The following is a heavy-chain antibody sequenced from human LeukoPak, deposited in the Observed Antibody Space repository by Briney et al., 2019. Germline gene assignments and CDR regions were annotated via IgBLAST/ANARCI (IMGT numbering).Heavy chain of an antibody. Sequence: PSETLSLTCAVSGGSFSSDNWWGWVRQPPGKGLEWIGEVFYSGTTHYNPSLKSRVTISVDKSNNQFSLNLSSVTAADTAVYYCVRNGGFDFDYWGQGTLVTVSS. V-gene: IGHV4-4*02. CDR2: VFYSGTT. D-gene: IGHD5-12*01. J-gene: IGHJ4*02. CDR1: GGSFSSDNW. CDR3: VRNGGFDFDY.